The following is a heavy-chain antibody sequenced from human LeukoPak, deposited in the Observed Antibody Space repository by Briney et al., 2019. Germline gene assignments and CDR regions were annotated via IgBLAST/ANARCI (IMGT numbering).Heavy chain of an antibody. J-gene: IGHJ4*02. CDR3: ARGARYYYDSTGPDY. D-gene: IGHD3-22*01. CDR2: MNPNSGNT. V-gene: IGHV1-8*01. CDR1: GYTFTSYD. Sequence: ASVKVSCKASGYTFTSYDINWVRQATGQGLEWMGWMNPNSGNTGYAQKFQGRVTMTRNTSISTAYMELSSLRSDDTAVYYCARGARYYYDSTGPDYWGQGTLVTVSS.